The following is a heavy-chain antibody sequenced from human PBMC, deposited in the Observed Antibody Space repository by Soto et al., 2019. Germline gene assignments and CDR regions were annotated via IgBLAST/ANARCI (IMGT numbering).Heavy chain of an antibody. CDR1: GYTFSAFY. Sequence: ASVKVSCKASGYTFSAFYIHWFRQASGEGLQWMGVFNPRSGATEYVQKFQGRVTLTGDTPTSTVYMELSSLRSDDTATYYCAIGRTEFDIFTDYIMGDFWGQGTQVTVSS. V-gene: IGHV1-46*03. CDR3: AIGRTEFDIFTDYIMGDF. J-gene: IGHJ4*02. D-gene: IGHD4-4*01. CDR2: FNPRSGAT.